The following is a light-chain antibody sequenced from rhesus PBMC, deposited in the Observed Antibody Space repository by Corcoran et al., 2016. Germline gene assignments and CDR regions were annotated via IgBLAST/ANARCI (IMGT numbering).Light chain of an antibody. V-gene: IGKV1-22*01. CDR1: QSISSW. CDR3: PQYSSSPPT. CDR2: KAS. J-gene: IGKJ1*01. Sequence: DIQMTQSPSSLSASVGDTVTITCRASQSISSWLAWYQQKPGKAPKLLVYKASTLQSGVPSRFSGTGSGTDFTLTISSLQSGDFATYYCPQYSSSPPTFGQGTKVEIK.